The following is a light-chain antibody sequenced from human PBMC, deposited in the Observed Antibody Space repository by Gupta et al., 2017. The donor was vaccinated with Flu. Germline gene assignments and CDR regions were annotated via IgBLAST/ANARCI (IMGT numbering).Light chain of an antibody. CDR1: RSVLSSSNNKNC. CDR3: QQYDSAPLT. Sequence: DIVMTQSPDSLAVSLGERASINCKSSRSVLSSSNNKNCIAWYQQKPGQPPKLLTYWSSTRESGVPDRFSGSGSGTDFTLTISSLQAEDVAVYYCQQYDSAPLTFGHGTTVYIK. V-gene: IGKV4-1*01. CDR2: WSS. J-gene: IGKJ3*01.